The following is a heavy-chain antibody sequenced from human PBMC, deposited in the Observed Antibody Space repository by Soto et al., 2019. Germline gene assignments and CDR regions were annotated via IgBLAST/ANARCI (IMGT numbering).Heavy chain of an antibody. Sequence: QVQLQESGPGLVKPSGTLSLTCAVSSGSISSSNWWSWVRQPPGKGLEGIGEIYHSGSTNYNPSLKRRVTISVDKSQNQFSLKLSSVTAADTAVYYCARGGRVSSSWPYLYYFDYWGQGTLVTVSS. CDR1: SGSISSSNW. CDR3: ARGGRVSSSWPYLYYFDY. J-gene: IGHJ4*02. V-gene: IGHV4-4*02. CDR2: IYHSGST. D-gene: IGHD6-13*01.